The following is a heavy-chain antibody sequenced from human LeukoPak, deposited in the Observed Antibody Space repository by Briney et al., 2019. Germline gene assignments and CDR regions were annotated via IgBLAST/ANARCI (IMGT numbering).Heavy chain of an antibody. CDR1: GGTFNSHA. D-gene: IGHD2-2*01. Sequence: SVTVSCKASGGTFNSHAIAWVRQAPGQGPAWMGGIVPISGTANYAQKFQGRVTITTDESTSTAYMELSSLTSDDTAVYYCARGLQYQLLKALGYYYMDVWGEGTTVTVSS. V-gene: IGHV1-69*05. CDR3: ARGLQYQLLKALGYYYMDV. CDR2: IVPISGTA. J-gene: IGHJ6*03.